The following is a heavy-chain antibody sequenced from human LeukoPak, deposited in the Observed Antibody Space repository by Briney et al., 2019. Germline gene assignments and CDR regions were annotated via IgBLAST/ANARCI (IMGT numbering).Heavy chain of an antibody. CDR1: GGSISSGGYY. J-gene: IGHJ4*02. CDR3: ARALSGTVTTLDY. Sequence: PSETLSLTCTVSGGSISSGGYYWSWIRQHPGKGLEWIGYSYYSGSTYYNPSLKSRVTISVDTSKNQFSLKLSSVTAADTAVYYCARALSGTVTTLDYWGQGTLVTVSS. D-gene: IGHD4-17*01. V-gene: IGHV4-31*03. CDR2: SYYSGST.